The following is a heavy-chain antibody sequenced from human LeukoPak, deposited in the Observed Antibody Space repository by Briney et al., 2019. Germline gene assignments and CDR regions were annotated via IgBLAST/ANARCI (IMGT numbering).Heavy chain of an antibody. J-gene: IGHJ4*02. Sequence: ASVKVSCKAFGYTFTSNYMHWVRQAPGQGPEWMGVISPSGGSTTYAQKFQGRVTLTRDMSTSTDYLELSSLRSEDTAVYYCARGFYSSPPDYWGQGTLVTVSS. CDR3: ARGFYSSPPDY. D-gene: IGHD6-13*01. V-gene: IGHV1-46*01. CDR2: ISPSGGST. CDR1: GYTFTSNY.